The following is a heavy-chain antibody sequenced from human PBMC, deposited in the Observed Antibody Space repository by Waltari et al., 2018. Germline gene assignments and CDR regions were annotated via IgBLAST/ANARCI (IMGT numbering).Heavy chain of an antibody. CDR3: ARRGYSSGWPIYFDY. J-gene: IGHJ4*02. CDR1: GGSISSSSYY. V-gene: IGHV4-39*01. CDR2: IYYSGSA. Sequence: QLQLQESGPGLVKPSETLSLTCTVSGGSISSSSYYWGWIRQPPGKGLEWIGSIYYSGSAYYNPSLKSRVTISVDTSKNQFSLKLSSVTAADTAVYYCARRGYSSGWPIYFDYWGQGTLVTVSS. D-gene: IGHD6-19*01.